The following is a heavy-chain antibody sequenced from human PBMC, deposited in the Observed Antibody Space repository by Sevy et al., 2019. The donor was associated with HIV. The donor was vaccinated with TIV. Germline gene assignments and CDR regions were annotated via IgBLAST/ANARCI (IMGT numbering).Heavy chain of an antibody. J-gene: IGHJ6*04. D-gene: IGHD2-8*02. V-gene: IGHV4-59*01. CDR3: LRGRSHWWGVDV. Sequence: SETLSLTCTVSSASITSYYWSWIRQPPGKGLEWIAYTYYSGSTNYNPSLKSRVTISIDTSKNQLSLKLSSVTAADTAVYYCLRGRSHWWGVDVWGKGTTVTVSS. CDR2: TYYSGST. CDR1: SASITSYY.